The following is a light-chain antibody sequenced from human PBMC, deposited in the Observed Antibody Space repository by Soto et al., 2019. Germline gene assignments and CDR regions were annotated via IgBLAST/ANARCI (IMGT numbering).Light chain of an antibody. CDR3: CSKTSRITYV. CDR2: EGT. CDR1: SSDVGSYNL. Sequence: QSVLTQPASVSASPGQSITIPCAGTSSDVGSYNLVSWFQQHPGKVPKLLIYEGTKRPSGLSDRFSGSKSGNTASLTISGIKADEEADYYCCSKTSRITYVLGSGTKVTV. J-gene: IGLJ1*01. V-gene: IGLV2-14*02.